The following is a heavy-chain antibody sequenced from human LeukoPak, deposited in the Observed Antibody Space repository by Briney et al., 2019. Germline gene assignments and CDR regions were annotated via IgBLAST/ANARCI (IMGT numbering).Heavy chain of an antibody. CDR2: INWNSDSI. J-gene: IGHJ4*02. CDR3: AINGGGDSGYGNFDY. D-gene: IGHD5-12*01. V-gene: IGHV3-9*01. CDR1: GFTFDDYA. Sequence: PGRSLRLSCAVSGFTFDDYAMHWVRQVPGKGLEWASGINWNSDSIGYADPVKGRFTTSRDNAKNSLYLQMNSLRAEDTAFYYCAINGGGDSGYGNFDYWGQGTLVTVSS.